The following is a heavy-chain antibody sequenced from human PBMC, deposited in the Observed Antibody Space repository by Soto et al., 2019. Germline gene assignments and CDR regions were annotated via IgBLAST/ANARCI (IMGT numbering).Heavy chain of an antibody. CDR3: ARETHFIDY. V-gene: IGHV3-48*03. CDR1: GFTFSSYE. CDR2: ISSTGTSM. Sequence: VQLVESGGDLVQPGGSLRLSCAASGFTFSSYEMNWVRQAPGKGLEWVSYISSTGTSMDYADSVKGRFTISGVNAKNSLFLQLNSLRDEDTAVYYCARETHFIDYWGQGTLVSVSA. J-gene: IGHJ4*02.